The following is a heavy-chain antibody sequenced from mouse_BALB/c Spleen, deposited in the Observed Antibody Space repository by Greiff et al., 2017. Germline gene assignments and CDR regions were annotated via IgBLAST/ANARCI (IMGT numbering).Heavy chain of an antibody. CDR3: ARGGFQLGLAY. CDR2: IYPGDGST. V-gene: IGHV1S33*01. Sequence: SGPELVKPGALVKISCKASGYTFTSYDINWVKQRPGQGLEWIGWIYPGDGSTKYNEKFKGKATLTADKSSSTAYMQLSSLTSENSAVYFCARGGFQLGLAYWGQGTLVTVSA. D-gene: IGHD4-1*02. CDR1: GYTFTSYD. J-gene: IGHJ3*01.